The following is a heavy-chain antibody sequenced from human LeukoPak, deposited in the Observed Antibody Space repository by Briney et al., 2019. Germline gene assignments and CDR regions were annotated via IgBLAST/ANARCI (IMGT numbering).Heavy chain of an antibody. CDR1: GFTLSSYW. V-gene: IGHV3-7*03. D-gene: IGHD6-19*01. CDR2: IKQDGSEK. J-gene: IGHJ2*01. Sequence: GGSLRPSCAASGFTLSSYWMSWVRQAPGKGMEWVANIKQDGSEKYYVDSVKGRFIISRDNAKNSLSLQMNNLRAEDTAVYYCARDGSGWYGNWYFDLWGRGTLVTVSS. CDR3: ARDGSGWYGNWYFDL.